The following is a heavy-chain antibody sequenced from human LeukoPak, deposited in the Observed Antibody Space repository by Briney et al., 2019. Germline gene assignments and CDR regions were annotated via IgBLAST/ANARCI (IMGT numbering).Heavy chain of an antibody. CDR3: AKSYPYGSGSSMNYYYYGMDV. CDR1: GFTFDDYA. Sequence: GGSLRLSCAASGFTFDDYAMHWVRQAPGKGLEWVSGISWNSGSIGYADSVKGRFTISRDNAKNSLYLQMNSLRAEDTALYYCAKSYPYGSGSSMNYYYYGMDVWGQGTTVTVSS. D-gene: IGHD3-10*01. V-gene: IGHV3-9*01. J-gene: IGHJ6*02. CDR2: ISWNSGSI.